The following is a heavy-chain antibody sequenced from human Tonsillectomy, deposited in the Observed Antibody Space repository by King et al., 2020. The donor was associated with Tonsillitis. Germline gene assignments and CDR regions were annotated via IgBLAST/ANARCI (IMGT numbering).Heavy chain of an antibody. J-gene: IGHJ2*01. Sequence: VQLVESGGGVVQPGRSLRLSCAASGFTFSSYGMHWVRQAPGKGLEWVAVISYDGSNKYYADSVKGRFTISRDNSKNTLYLQMNSLRAEDTAVYYCAKSSGDAVGWYFDLWGRGTLVTVSS. CDR1: GFTFSSYG. CDR2: ISYDGSNK. V-gene: IGHV3-30*18. D-gene: IGHD4-17*01. CDR3: AKSSGDAVGWYFDL.